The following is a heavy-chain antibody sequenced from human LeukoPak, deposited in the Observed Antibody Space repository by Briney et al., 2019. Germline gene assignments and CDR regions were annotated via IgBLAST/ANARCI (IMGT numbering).Heavy chain of an antibody. Sequence: ASVKVSCKASGYTFTSYGISWVRQAPRQGLEWMGWISAYNGNTNYAQKLQGRVTMTTDTSTSTAYMELRSLRSDDTAVYYCARDQGRITMIVVVITPFDYWGQGTLVTVSS. CDR1: GYTFTSYG. D-gene: IGHD3-22*01. V-gene: IGHV1-18*01. J-gene: IGHJ4*02. CDR2: ISAYNGNT. CDR3: ARDQGRITMIVVVITPFDY.